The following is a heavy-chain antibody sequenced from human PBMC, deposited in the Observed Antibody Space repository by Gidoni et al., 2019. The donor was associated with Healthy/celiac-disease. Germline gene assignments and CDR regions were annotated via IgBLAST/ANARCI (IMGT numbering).Heavy chain of an antibody. Sequence: EVQLVESGGGLVEPAGSLRLSCAASGFTVSNAWMNWVRQAPGKGLEWVGRIKSKTDGGTTDYAAPVKGRFTISRDDSKNTLYLQMNSLKTEDTAVYYCTTAWEVVVITTIDYWGQGTLVTVSS. D-gene: IGHD3-22*01. CDR1: GFTVSNAW. V-gene: IGHV3-15*07. CDR2: IKSKTDGGTT. J-gene: IGHJ4*02. CDR3: TTAWEVVVITTIDY.